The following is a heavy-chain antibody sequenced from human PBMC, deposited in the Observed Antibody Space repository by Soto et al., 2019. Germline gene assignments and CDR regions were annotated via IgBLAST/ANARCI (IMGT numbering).Heavy chain of an antibody. CDR1: GGAIISSNYY. D-gene: IGHD3-3*01. V-gene: IGHV4-39*01. Sequence: SGSLCLTCAVSGGAIISSNYYWDWIRPPPGKGLEWIGSIYYSGSTYYNPSLKSRVTISVDTSKHQFSLKLSSVTAADTAVDYCARSYYDFWSGYHTAYYYYDMDVWGKGTTVTVSS. CDR3: ARSYYDFWSGYHTAYYYYDMDV. CDR2: IYYSGST. J-gene: IGHJ6*03.